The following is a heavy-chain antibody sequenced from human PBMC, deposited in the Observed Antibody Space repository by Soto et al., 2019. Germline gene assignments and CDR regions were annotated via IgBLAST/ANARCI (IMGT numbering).Heavy chain of an antibody. CDR2: ITSSGSTI. D-gene: IGHD2-2*01. V-gene: IGHV3-48*03. CDR1: GFTFSSYE. Sequence: GGSLRLSCAASGFTFSSYEMNWVRQAPGKGLEWISYITSSGSTIYYADSVKGRFTISRDNAKISLYLQMNSLRAEDTAVYYCARRYCSSTSCYLPFDCCGQGPLVPVYS. J-gene: IGHJ4*02. CDR3: ARRYCSSTSCYLPFDC.